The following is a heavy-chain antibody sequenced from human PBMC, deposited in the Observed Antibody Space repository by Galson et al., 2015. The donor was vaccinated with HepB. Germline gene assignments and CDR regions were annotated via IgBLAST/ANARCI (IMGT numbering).Heavy chain of an antibody. CDR2: ISSSSSYI. D-gene: IGHD3-10*01. J-gene: IGHJ4*02. CDR3: ASSPHYYGSGWFPYYFDY. CDR1: GFTFSSYS. Sequence: SLRLSCAASGFTFSSYSMNWVRQAPGKGLEWVSSISSSSSYIYYADSVKGRFTISRDNAKNSLYLQMNSLRAEDTAVYYCASSPHYYGSGWFPYYFDYWGQGTLVTVSP. V-gene: IGHV3-21*01.